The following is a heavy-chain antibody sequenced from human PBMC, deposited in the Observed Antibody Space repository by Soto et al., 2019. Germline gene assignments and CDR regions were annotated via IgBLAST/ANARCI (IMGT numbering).Heavy chain of an antibody. J-gene: IGHJ6*01. CDR3: ARDTPTYYDFWSGRRYYGMDV. CDR1: GDTFASYG. D-gene: IGHD3-3*01. CDR2: ISAYNGNT. V-gene: IGHV1-18*04. Sequence: SSKVRCKASGDTFASYGISWVQQAPGQGLEWMGWISAYNGNTNYAQKLQGRVTMTTDTSTSTAYMELRSLRSDDTAVYYCARDTPTYYDFWSGRRYYGMDVWGQGTTVNVSS.